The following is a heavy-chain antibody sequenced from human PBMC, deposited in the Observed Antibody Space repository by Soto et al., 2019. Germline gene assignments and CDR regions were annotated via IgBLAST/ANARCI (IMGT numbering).Heavy chain of an antibody. CDR3: AREDDFGVYYYYGMDV. J-gene: IGHJ6*02. Sequence: GASVKVSCKASGYTFTSYGISWVRQAPGQGLEWMGWISAYNGNTNYAQKLQGRVTMTTDTSTSTAYMELRSLRSDDTAVYYCAREDDFGVYYYYGMDVWGQGTTVTVPS. D-gene: IGHD3-3*01. CDR2: ISAYNGNT. V-gene: IGHV1-18*01. CDR1: GYTFTSYG.